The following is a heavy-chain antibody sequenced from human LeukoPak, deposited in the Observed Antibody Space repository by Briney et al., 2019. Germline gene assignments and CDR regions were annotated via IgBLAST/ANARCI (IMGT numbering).Heavy chain of an antibody. Sequence: ASVKVSCKASGYTFTSYDINWLRQATGQGLEWMGWMNPNSGNTGYAQKFQGRVTMTRNTSISTAYMELSSLRSEDTAVYYCARGIMITFGGVIQIDYWGQGTLVTVSS. CDR1: GYTFTSYD. CDR2: MNPNSGNT. V-gene: IGHV1-8*01. J-gene: IGHJ4*02. D-gene: IGHD3-16*01. CDR3: ARGIMITFGGVIQIDY.